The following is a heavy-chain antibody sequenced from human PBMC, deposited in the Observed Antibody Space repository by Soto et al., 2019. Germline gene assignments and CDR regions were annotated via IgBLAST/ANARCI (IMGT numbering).Heavy chain of an antibody. D-gene: IGHD3-10*01. Sequence: EVQLVQSGAEVKKPGESLKISCKGSGYRFSNYWIGWVRQMPGKGLEWMGVIYPGDSDTRYSPAFQGLVTISADRSISTAYLQWSSLKASDTAMYYCAVYGSGKIPSDYWGQGTLVTVSS. CDR1: GYRFSNYW. V-gene: IGHV5-51*03. CDR3: AVYGSGKIPSDY. J-gene: IGHJ4*02. CDR2: IYPGDSDT.